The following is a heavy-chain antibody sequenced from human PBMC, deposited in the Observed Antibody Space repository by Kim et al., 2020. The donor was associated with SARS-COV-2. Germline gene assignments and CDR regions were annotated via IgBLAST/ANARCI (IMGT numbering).Heavy chain of an antibody. Sequence: SETLSLTCAVYGGSFSGYYWSWIRQPPGKGLEWIGEINHSGSTNYNPSLKSRVTISVDTSKNQFSLKLSSVTAADTAVYYCARERDYYDSSGYYEQWGQGTLVTVSS. V-gene: IGHV4-34*01. CDR1: GGSFSGYY. CDR2: INHSGST. CDR3: ARERDYYDSSGYYEQ. D-gene: IGHD3-22*01. J-gene: IGHJ4*02.